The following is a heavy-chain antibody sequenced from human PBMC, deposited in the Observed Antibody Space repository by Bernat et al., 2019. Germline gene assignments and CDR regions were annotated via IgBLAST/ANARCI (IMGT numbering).Heavy chain of an antibody. CDR3: ARDRTRYCSSTSCLNDAFDI. CDR1: GFTFSSYA. Sequence: QVQLVESGGGVVQPGRSLRLSCAASGFTFSSYAMHWVRQAPGKGLEWVAVISYDGSNKYYADSVKGRFTISRDNSKNTLYLQMNSLRAEDTAVYYCARDRTRYCSSTSCLNDAFDIWGQGTMGTVSS. V-gene: IGHV3-30*01. J-gene: IGHJ3*02. CDR2: ISYDGSNK. D-gene: IGHD2-2*01.